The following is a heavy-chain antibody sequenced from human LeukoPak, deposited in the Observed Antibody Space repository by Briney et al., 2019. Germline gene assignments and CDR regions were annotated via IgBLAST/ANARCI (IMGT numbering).Heavy chain of an antibody. CDR2: IYYSGST. Sequence: SETLSLTCTVSGGSISSGGYYWSWIRQHPGKGLEWIGYIYYSGSTYYNPSLKSRVTISVDTSKNQFSLKLSSVTAADTAVYYCAREGIAAAGTVGYFDYWGQGTLVTVSS. V-gene: IGHV4-31*03. J-gene: IGHJ4*02. CDR1: GGSISSGGYY. D-gene: IGHD6-13*01. CDR3: AREGIAAAGTVGYFDY.